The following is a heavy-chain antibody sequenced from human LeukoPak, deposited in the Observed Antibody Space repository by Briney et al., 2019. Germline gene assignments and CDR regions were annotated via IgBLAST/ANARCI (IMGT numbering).Heavy chain of an antibody. CDR1: GYTFTGYY. CDR2: INPNSGGT. D-gene: IGHD3-16*02. Sequence: GASVKVSCKASGYTFTGYYMHWVRQAPGQGLEWMGWINPNSGGTNYAQKFQGRVTITTDESTSTAYMELSSLRSEDTAVYYCARGPYDYVWGSYRYYFDYWGRGTLVTVSS. V-gene: IGHV1-2*02. CDR3: ARGPYDYVWGSYRYYFDY. J-gene: IGHJ4*02.